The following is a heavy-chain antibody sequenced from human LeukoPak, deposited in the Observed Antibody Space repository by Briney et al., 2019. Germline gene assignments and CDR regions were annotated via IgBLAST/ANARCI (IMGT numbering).Heavy chain of an antibody. CDR2: IHTSGST. D-gene: IGHD3-10*01. Sequence: SETLSLTCTVSGYSISSGYYWTWIRQPAGKGLEWIGRIHTSGSTNYNPSLKSRVTISVDTSKNQFSLRLSSVTAADTAVYYCASLGSAGYWGQGTLVTVSS. J-gene: IGHJ4*02. CDR1: GYSISSGYY. V-gene: IGHV4-61*02. CDR3: ASLGSAGY.